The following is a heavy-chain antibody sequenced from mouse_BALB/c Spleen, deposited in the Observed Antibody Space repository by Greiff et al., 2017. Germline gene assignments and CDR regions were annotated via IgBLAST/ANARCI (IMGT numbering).Heavy chain of an antibody. V-gene: IGHV5-17*02. D-gene: IGHD2-3*01. Sequence: EVMLVESGGGLVQPGGSRKLSCAASGFTFSSFGMHWVRQAPEKGLEWVAYISSGSSTIYYADTVKGRFTISRDNPKNTLFLQMTSLRSEDTAMYYCARVYDGSPDYWGQGTTLTVSS. CDR2: ISSGSSTI. J-gene: IGHJ2*01. CDR1: GFTFSSFG. CDR3: ARVYDGSPDY.